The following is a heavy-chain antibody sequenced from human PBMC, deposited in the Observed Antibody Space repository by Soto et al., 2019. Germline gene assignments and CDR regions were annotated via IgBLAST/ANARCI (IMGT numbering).Heavy chain of an antibody. J-gene: IGHJ4*02. Sequence: QVLLVQSGAEVKKPGSSVKISCKASGGSFGNSAINWVRQTPGQGLEWLGGFIPVYRTLNYAQKFQGRVTITADESTVTAYMTLSNLASNDAAVYYCATGVIWIGYFTVDSWGQGTRVTVSS. CDR1: GGSFGNSA. CDR3: ATGVIWIGYFTVDS. V-gene: IGHV1-69*01. CDR2: FIPVYRTL. D-gene: IGHD3-3*01.